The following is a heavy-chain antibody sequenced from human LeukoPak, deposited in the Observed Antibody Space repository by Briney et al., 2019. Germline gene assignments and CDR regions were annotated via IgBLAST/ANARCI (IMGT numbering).Heavy chain of an antibody. CDR3: ASGDCSGGGCYVLWEARKRWAFNAFDI. CDR2: IIPIFGTA. D-gene: IGHD2-15*01. CDR1: GGTFSSYA. J-gene: IGHJ3*02. V-gene: IGHV1-69*05. Sequence: SVKVSCKAPGGTFSSYAISWVRQAPGQGLEWMGGIIPIFGTANYAQKFQGRVTITTDESTSTAYMELSSLRSEDTAVYYCASGDCSGGGCYVLWEARKRWAFNAFDIWGQGTMVTVSS.